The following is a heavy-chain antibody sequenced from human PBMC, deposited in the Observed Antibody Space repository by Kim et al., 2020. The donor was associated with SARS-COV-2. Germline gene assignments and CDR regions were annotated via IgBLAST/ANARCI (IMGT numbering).Heavy chain of an antibody. CDR2: IYYSGST. D-gene: IGHD2-21*02. V-gene: IGHV4-39*01. CDR1: GGSISSSSYY. Sequence: SETLSLTCTVSGGSISSSSYYWGWIRQPPGKGLEWIGSIYYSGSTYYNPSLKSRVTISVDTSKNQFSLKLSSVTAADTAVYYCATGAYCGGDCYTDYWGQGTLVTVSS. CDR3: ATGAYCGGDCYTDY. J-gene: IGHJ4*02.